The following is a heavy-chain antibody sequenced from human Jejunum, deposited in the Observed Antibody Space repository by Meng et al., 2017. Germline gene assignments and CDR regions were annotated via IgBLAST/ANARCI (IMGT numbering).Heavy chain of an antibody. CDR2: ISSGGSTK. D-gene: IGHD3-10*01. CDR1: EFIFSNYE. V-gene: IGHV3-48*03. J-gene: IGHJ4*02. CDR3: TTYGSGSFAY. Sequence: GGSLRLSCAASEFIFSNYEMNWVRQAPGKGLEWISYISSGGSTKYYADSVRGRFTISRDNAKNSLFLQMSSLKTEDTAVYYCTTYGSGSFAYWGQGTLVTVSS.